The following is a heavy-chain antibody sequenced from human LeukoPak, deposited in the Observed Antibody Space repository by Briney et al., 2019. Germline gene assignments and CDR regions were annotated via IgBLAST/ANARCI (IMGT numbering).Heavy chain of an antibody. CDR1: GGSFSGYY. Sequence: PSQTLSLTCAVYGGSFSGYYWSWIRQPPGKGLEWIGAINHSGSTNYNPSLKSRVTISVDTSKNQFSLKLSSVTAADTAVYYCARGSYYDFWSGYHGESNWFDPWGQGTLVTVSS. D-gene: IGHD3-3*01. CDR2: INHSGST. V-gene: IGHV4-34*01. J-gene: IGHJ5*02. CDR3: ARGSYYDFWSGYHGESNWFDP.